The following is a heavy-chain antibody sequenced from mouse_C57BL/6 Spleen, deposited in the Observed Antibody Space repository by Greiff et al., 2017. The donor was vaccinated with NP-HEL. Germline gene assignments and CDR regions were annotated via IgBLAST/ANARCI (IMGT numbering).Heavy chain of an antibody. V-gene: IGHV5-9-1*02. Sequence: EVQGVESGEGLVKPGGSLKLSCAASGFTFSSYAMSWVRQTPEKRLEWVAYISSGGDYIYYADTVKGRFTISRDNARNTLYLQMSSLKSEDTAMYYCTREGGNPYYYAMDDWGQGTSVTVSS. J-gene: IGHJ4*01. CDR1: GFTFSSYA. D-gene: IGHD1-1*02. CDR3: TREGGNPYYYAMDD. CDR2: ISSGGDYI.